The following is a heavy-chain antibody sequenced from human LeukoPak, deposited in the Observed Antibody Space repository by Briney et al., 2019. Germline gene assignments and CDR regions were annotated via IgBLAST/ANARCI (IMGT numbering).Heavy chain of an antibody. V-gene: IGHV4-38-2*02. CDR3: ARYGDILTGYSLWFHAFDI. J-gene: IGHJ3*02. CDR1: GYSISSGYY. CDR2: IYTSGST. Sequence: SSETLSLTCTVSGYSISSGYYWGWIRQPPGKGLEWIGRIYTSGSTNYNPSLKSRVTMSVDTSKNQFSLKLSSVTAADTAVYYCARYGDILTGYSLWFHAFDIWGQGTMVTVSS. D-gene: IGHD3-9*01.